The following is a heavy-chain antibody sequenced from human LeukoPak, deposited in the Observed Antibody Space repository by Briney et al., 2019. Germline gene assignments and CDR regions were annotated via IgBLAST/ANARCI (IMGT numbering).Heavy chain of an antibody. J-gene: IGHJ4*02. CDR1: GYSFTSYW. CDR3: ARGRSRYYDFWSGYYPFGY. CDR2: IYPGDSDT. D-gene: IGHD3-3*01. V-gene: IGHV5-51*01. Sequence: GESLKISCKGSGYSFTSYWIGWVRQMPGKGLEWMGIIYPGDSDTRYSPSFQGQVTISADKSISTAYLQWSSLKASDTAMYYCARGRSRYYDFWSGYYPFGYWGQGTLVTVSS.